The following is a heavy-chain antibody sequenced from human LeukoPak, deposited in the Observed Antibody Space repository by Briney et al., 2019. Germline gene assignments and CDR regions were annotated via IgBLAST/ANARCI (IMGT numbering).Heavy chain of an antibody. J-gene: IGHJ4*02. CDR2: INHSGST. Sequence: PSETLSLTCAVYGGSFSGYYWSWIRQPPGKGLEWIGEINHSGSTNYNPSLKSRVTISVDTSKNQFSLKLSSVTAADTAVYYCARKKGMVVAATRPYYFDYWGQGTLVTVSS. V-gene: IGHV4-34*01. D-gene: IGHD2-15*01. CDR3: ARKKGMVVAATRPYYFDY. CDR1: GGSFSGYY.